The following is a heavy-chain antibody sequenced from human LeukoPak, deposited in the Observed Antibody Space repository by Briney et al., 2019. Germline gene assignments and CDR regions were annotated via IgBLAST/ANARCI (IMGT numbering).Heavy chain of an antibody. CDR3: AKLGAYSSSWYGFFDY. J-gene: IGHJ4*02. D-gene: IGHD6-13*01. CDR2: FYPVEAET. V-gene: IGHV5-51*01. CDR1: GYTFINYW. Sequence: GGPLKISCQGSGYTFINYWLAWLARLPGKGWKWMGTFYPVEAETRYSPSGQGHVTISAAKSITTAYLKWTSLKATDTAMYYCAKLGAYSSSWYGFFDYWGQGTLVAVSS.